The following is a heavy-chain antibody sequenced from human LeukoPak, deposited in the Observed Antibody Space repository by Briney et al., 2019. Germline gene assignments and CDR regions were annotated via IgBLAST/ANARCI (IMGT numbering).Heavy chain of an antibody. CDR3: ARDRDDYVWGGYRIFDY. D-gene: IGHD3-16*02. J-gene: IGHJ4*02. CDR1: GGSISSYY. CDR2: IYYSGST. V-gene: IGHV4-59*01. Sequence: SETLSLTCTVSGGSISSYYWSWIRQPPGKGLEWIGYIYYSGSTNYNPSLKSRVSMSVDTSKNQFSLKLSSVTAADTAVYYCARDRDDYVWGGYRIFDYWGQGTLVTVSS.